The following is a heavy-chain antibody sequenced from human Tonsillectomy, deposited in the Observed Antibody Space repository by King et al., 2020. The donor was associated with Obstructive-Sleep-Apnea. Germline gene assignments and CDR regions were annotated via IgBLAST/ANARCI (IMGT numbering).Heavy chain of an antibody. V-gene: IGHV4-34*01. CDR3: ARASIAVAGIPYYYYGMDV. CDR1: GGSFSVYY. D-gene: IGHD6-13*01. Sequence: VQLQQWGAGLLKPSETLSLTCAVYGGSFSVYYWSWIRQPPGKGLEWIGEINHSGSTNYNPSLKSRVTISVDTSKNQFSLKLSSVTAADTAVYHCARASIAVAGIPYYYYGMDVWGQGTTVTVSS. CDR2: INHSGST. J-gene: IGHJ6*02.